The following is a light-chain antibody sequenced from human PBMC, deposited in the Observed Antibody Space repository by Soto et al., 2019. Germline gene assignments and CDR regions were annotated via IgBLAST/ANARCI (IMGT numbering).Light chain of an antibody. Sequence: ETVLTQSPGTLSLSPGERATLSCRAIQSISRSFLAWYQQKPGQAPRLLIYGAFTRVAGVPARFSGSGSGTEFTLTISSLQSDDFAVYYCQQYINWPVYTFGPGTKVDIK. CDR1: QSISRS. CDR3: QQYINWPVYT. J-gene: IGKJ2*01. V-gene: IGKV3-15*01. CDR2: GAF.